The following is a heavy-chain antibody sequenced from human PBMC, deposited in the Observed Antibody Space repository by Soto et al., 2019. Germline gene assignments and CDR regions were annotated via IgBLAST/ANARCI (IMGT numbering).Heavy chain of an antibody. J-gene: IGHJ4*02. D-gene: IGHD2-8*01. CDR1: GFTFSSYW. Sequence: EVQLVESGGGLVQPGGSLRLSCAASGFTFSSYWMHWVRQTPGKGLVWVSRTNPEGGTTAYADAVKGRFAVSRDNAKRTLYLQMNSLRADARAVYHCVRAGLRYWPNGVWSISDSLGRGTLVTVSS. V-gene: IGHV3-74*01. CDR2: TNPEGGTT. CDR3: VRAGLRYWPNGVWSISDS.